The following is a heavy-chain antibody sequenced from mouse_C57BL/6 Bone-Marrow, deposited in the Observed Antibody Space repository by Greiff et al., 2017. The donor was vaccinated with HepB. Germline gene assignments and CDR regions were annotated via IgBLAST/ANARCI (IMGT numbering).Heavy chain of an antibody. CDR1: GFTFSSYA. V-gene: IGHV5-4*01. J-gene: IGHJ3*01. D-gene: IGHD1-1*01. CDR2: ISDGGSYT. CDR3: ARVGYYGSSLFAY. Sequence: EVQGVESGGGLVKPGGSLKLSCAASGFTFSSYAMSWVRQTPEKRLEWVATISDGGSYTYYPDNVKGRFTISRDNAKNNLYLQMSHLKSEDTAMYYCARVGYYGSSLFAYWGQGTLVTVSA.